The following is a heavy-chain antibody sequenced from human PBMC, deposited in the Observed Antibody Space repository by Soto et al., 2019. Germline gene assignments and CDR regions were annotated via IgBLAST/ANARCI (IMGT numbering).Heavy chain of an antibody. J-gene: IGHJ3*02. CDR2: ISSSGSTI. V-gene: IGHV3-48*03. Sequence: GGSLRLSCAASGFTFSSYEMNWVRQAPGKGLEWVSYISSSGSTIYYADSVKGRFTISRDNAKNSLYLQMNSLRAEDTAVYYCARVGGGYQLLHAFDIWGQGTMVTVSS. CDR1: GFTFSSYE. D-gene: IGHD2-2*01. CDR3: ARVGGGYQLLHAFDI.